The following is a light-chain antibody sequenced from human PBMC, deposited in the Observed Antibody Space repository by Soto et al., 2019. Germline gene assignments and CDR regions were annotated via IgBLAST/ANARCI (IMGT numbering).Light chain of an antibody. CDR2: SVS. J-gene: IGKJ4*01. CDR1: QGVSGW. CDR3: QQANGFPVA. V-gene: IGKV1-12*01. Sequence: DIQMTQSPSSVSASVGDRVTITCRASQGVSGWLAWYQQKPGKAPKLLIYSVSSLQSGAPARFSGSGSGTDFALTISSLQPDDFATDYCQQANGFPVAFGGGTRVEMK.